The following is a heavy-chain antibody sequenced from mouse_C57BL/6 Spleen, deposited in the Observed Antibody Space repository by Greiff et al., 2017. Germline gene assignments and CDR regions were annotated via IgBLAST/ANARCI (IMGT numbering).Heavy chain of an antibody. CDR1: GFTFSSYG. Sequence: EVQLVESGGDLVKPGGSLKLSCAASGFTFSSYGMSWVRQTPDKRLEWVATISSGGSYTYYPDSVKGRFTISRDNAKNTLYLQMSSLKSEDTAMYYCARERYGYFDYWGQGTTLTVSS. CDR3: ARERYGYFDY. J-gene: IGHJ2*01. D-gene: IGHD1-1*01. V-gene: IGHV5-6*01. CDR2: ISSGGSYT.